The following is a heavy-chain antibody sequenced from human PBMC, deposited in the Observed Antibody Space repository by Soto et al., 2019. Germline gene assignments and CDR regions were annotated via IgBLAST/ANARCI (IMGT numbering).Heavy chain of an antibody. D-gene: IGHD6-19*01. Sequence: QVQLVQSGAEVKKPGSSVKVSCKASGGTFSSYTISWVRQAPGQGLEWMGRIIPILGIANYAQKFQGRVTITADKSTSTAYMELSSLRSEDTAVYYCAEHLGGWYSAAFDYWGQGTLVPVSS. CDR1: GGTFSSYT. CDR3: AEHLGGWYSAAFDY. J-gene: IGHJ4*02. CDR2: IIPILGIA. V-gene: IGHV1-69*02.